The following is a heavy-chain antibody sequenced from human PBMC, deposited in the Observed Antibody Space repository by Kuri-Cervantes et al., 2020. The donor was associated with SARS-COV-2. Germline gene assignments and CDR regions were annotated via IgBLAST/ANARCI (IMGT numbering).Heavy chain of an antibody. V-gene: IGHV3-20*04. D-gene: IGHD6-19*01. CDR1: GFTFDDYG. CDR3: AKVINSGSWFDP. Sequence: LSLTCAASGFTFDDYGMSWVRQAPGKGLEWVSGINWNGGSTGYADSVKGRFTISRDNAKNSLYLQMNSLRAEDTAVYYCAKVINSGSWFDPWGQGTLVTVSS. CDR2: INWNGGST. J-gene: IGHJ5*02.